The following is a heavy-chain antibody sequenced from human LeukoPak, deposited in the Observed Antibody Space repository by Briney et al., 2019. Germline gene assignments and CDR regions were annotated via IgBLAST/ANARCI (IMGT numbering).Heavy chain of an antibody. CDR1: GFTLSTYW. V-gene: IGHV3-48*04. CDR2: ISSSGSTI. J-gene: IGHJ4*02. D-gene: IGHD5-18*01. CDR3: ARDKGYSYGREDY. Sequence: GGSLRLSCVVSGFTLSTYWMTWVRQAPGKGLEWVSYISSSGSTIYYADSVKGRFTISRDNAKNSLYLQMNSLRAEDTAVYYCARDKGYSYGREDYWGQGTLVTVSS.